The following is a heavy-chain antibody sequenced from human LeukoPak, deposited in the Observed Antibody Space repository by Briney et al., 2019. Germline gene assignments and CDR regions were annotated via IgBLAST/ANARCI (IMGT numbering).Heavy chain of an antibody. D-gene: IGHD6-13*01. CDR1: GYSFTSYW. J-gene: IGHJ6*02. CDR2: IYPGDSDT. V-gene: IGHV5-51*01. CDR3: ARQGSRSSWLDYYYGMDV. Sequence: HGESLKISCKGSGYSFTSYWIGWVRQIPGKGLEWMGIIYPGDSDTRYSPSFQGQVTISADKSISTAYLQWSSLKASDTAMYYCARQGSRSSWLDYYYGMDVWGQGTTVTVSS.